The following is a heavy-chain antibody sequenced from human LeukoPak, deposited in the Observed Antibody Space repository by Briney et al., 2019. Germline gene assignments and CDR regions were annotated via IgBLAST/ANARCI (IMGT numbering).Heavy chain of an antibody. J-gene: IGHJ3*02. Sequence: GGSLRLSCAASRFTFSSYWMHWVRQAPGKGLVWVSRINSDGSSTSYADSVKGRFTISRDNAKNTLYLQMNSLRAEDTAVYYCARVVSSSWYVRDAFDIWGQGTMVTVSS. CDR2: INSDGSST. CDR1: RFTFSSYW. CDR3: ARVVSSSWYVRDAFDI. V-gene: IGHV3-74*01. D-gene: IGHD6-13*01.